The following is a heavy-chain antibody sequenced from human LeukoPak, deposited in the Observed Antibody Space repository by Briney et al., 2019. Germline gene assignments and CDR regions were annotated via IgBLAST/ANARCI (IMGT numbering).Heavy chain of an antibody. J-gene: IGHJ4*02. V-gene: IGHV1-24*01. D-gene: IGHD2-15*01. CDR2: FDPEDGDT. CDR1: GYSLSQLP. CDR3: ARGGSPDY. Sequence: APVKVSCKVSGYSLSQLPMHWVRQAPGKGFEWMGGFDPEDGDTTYAQKFQGRVTMTEDTSTDTAYMELSSLTSEDTAVYYCARGGSPDYWGQGTLVTVSS.